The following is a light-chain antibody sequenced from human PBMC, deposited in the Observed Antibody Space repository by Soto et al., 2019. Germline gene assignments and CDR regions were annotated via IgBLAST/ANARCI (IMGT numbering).Light chain of an antibody. V-gene: IGKV1-33*01. J-gene: IGKJ2*01. CDR1: QAIAKY. CDR3: MQTLQTLRT. CDR2: DVS. Sequence: DIQMTQSPSSLSVSVGDRVTITCQASQAIAKYLNWYQHKPGKAPKLLIYDVSTLEMGVPSRFSGSGSGTDFTLKISRVEAEDVGVYYCMQTLQTLRTFGQGTNLEIK.